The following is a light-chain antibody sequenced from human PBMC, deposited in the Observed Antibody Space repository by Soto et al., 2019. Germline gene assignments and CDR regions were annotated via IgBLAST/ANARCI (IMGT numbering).Light chain of an antibody. J-gene: IGKJ4*01. CDR3: QQYNDWPPLT. CDR2: GTP. V-gene: IGKV3-15*01. CDR1: QNVGSH. Sequence: EIVMTQSPASLSVSPGERATLSCRASQNVGSHLAWYQQKPGQPPRLLIYGTPSRANGVPARFSGSGSGTEFTPTITSLQSEDFAVYYCQQYNDWPPLTFGGGTKVEIK.